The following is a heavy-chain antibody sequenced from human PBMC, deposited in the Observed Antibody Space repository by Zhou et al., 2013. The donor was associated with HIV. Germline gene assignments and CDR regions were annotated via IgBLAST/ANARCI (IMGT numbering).Heavy chain of an antibody. Sequence: QVQLVQSGAEVRKPGSSVKVSCRLFGDTFSSSYAITWVRQAPGQGLEWMGRIIPFFVTPNYAQNFQGRVTITADKSTNIAYLEVRSLRSEDTALYYCARGPYHSSTNGGRLDVWAKGPWSPSLQ. CDR1: GDTFSSSYA. CDR3: ARGPYHSSTNGGRLDV. V-gene: IGHV1-69*14. CDR2: IIPFFVTP. J-gene: IGHJ3*01. D-gene: IGHD2-8*01.